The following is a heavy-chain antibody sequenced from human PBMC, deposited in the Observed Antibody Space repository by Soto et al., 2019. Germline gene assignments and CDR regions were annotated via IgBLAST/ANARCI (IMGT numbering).Heavy chain of an antibody. CDR2: IIPVFDTV. Sequence: GASVKVSCKDTGGLFSSYAVSWVRQAPGQGLEWMGGIIPVFDTVYYAQKFQGRVTITADESTNTAYMELSSLRSEDTAMYYCARGGSGYVWFNEFWGQGTLVTVSS. V-gene: IGHV1-69*13. CDR1: GGLFSSYA. CDR3: ARGGSGYVWFNEF. D-gene: IGHD3-22*01. J-gene: IGHJ4*02.